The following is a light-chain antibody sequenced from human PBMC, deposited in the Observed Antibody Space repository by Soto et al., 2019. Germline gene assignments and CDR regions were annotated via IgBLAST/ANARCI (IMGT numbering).Light chain of an antibody. Sequence: DIQMTQSPSSLSASVGDRVTITCRASQSISSYLYWYQQKPGKAPKLLIYAESSLQSGVPSRFSGSGSGTDFTLTISSLQPEDVATYYCQQSYSTPHTFGQGTKVEIK. V-gene: IGKV1-39*01. J-gene: IGKJ1*01. CDR3: QQSYSTPHT. CDR1: QSISSY. CDR2: AES.